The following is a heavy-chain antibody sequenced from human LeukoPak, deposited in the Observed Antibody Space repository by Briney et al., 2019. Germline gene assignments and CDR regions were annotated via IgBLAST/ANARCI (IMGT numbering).Heavy chain of an antibody. V-gene: IGHV4-34*01. D-gene: IGHD3-10*01. Sequence: PSETLSLTCAVYGDSFSGYYWNWIRQSPGKGLEWIGEINHSGRTNYNPSLESRVTISVDTSKNQFSLRLSSVTAADTAVYYCARHFPQKGGGITMVRGVRQPRGAFDIWGQGTMVTVSS. J-gene: IGHJ3*02. CDR1: GDSFSGYY. CDR2: INHSGRT. CDR3: ARHFPQKGGGITMVRGVRQPRGAFDI.